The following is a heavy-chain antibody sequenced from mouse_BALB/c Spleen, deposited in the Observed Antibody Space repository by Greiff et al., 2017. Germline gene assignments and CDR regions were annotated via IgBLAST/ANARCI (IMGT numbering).Heavy chain of an antibody. CDR2: IYPGGGYT. Sequence: VQLQQSGAELVRPGTSVKISCKASGYTFTNYWLGWVKQRPGHGLEWIGDIYPGGGYTNYNEKFKGKATLTADTSSSTAYMQLSSLTSEDSAVYFCARWGDGYYEIAYWGQGTLVTVSA. CDR3: ARWGDGYYEIAY. D-gene: IGHD2-3*01. J-gene: IGHJ3*01. V-gene: IGHV1-63*02. CDR1: GYTFTNYW.